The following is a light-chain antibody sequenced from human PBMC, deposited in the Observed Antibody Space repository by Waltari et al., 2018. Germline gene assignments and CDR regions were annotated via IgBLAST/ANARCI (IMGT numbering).Light chain of an antibody. CDR3: QQANSFPIT. CDR1: QDIMNW. CDR2: ATS. V-gene: IGKV1-12*01. Sequence: CGASQDIMNWCAWYQQKPGKAPNLLIYATSSLQTGVPSRFSGSGSGTEFTLTISSLQPEDFATYYCQQANSFPITFGPGTKVDFK. J-gene: IGKJ3*01.